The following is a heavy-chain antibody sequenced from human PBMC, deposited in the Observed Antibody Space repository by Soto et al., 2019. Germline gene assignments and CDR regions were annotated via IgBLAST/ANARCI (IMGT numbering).Heavy chain of an antibody. CDR1: GGSISSSNW. J-gene: IGHJ4*02. CDR2: IYHSGST. D-gene: IGHD3-10*01. V-gene: IGHV4-4*02. Sequence: SETLSLTCAVSGGSISSSNWWSWVRQPPGKGLEWIGEIYHSGSTNYNPSLKSRVTISVDKSKNQFSLKLSSVTAADTAVYYCARDGIPRWYYYGSGSYYNGFDYWGQGTLVTVSS. CDR3: ARDGIPRWYYYGSGSYYNGFDY.